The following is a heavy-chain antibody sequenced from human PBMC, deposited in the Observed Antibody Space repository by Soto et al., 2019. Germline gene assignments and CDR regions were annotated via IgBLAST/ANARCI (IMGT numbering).Heavy chain of an antibody. D-gene: IGHD6-13*01. CDR1: GGSISSSSYY. Sequence: PSETLSLTCTVSGGSISSSSYYWGWIRQPPGKGPEWIGSIYYSGSTYYNPSLKSRVTISVDTPKNQFSLKLSSVTAADTAVYYCARASIAAAGSFDYWGQGTLVTVSS. CDR3: ARASIAAAGSFDY. CDR2: IYYSGST. J-gene: IGHJ4*02. V-gene: IGHV4-39*01.